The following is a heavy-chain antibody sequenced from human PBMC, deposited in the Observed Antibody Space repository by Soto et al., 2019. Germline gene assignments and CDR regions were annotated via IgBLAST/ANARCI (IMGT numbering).Heavy chain of an antibody. D-gene: IGHD4-4*01. J-gene: IGHJ6*03. CDR1: GGTLNDHY. V-gene: IGHV4-34*01. CDR2: INHSGST. Sequence: SEPQSLTYAVYGGTLNDHYWRWILKPPGKGLEWIGEINHSGSTNYNPSLKSRVTISVDTSNNQFSLKLSSVTAADTAVYYCARRLRTTENYYYYYYMDVWGKGTTVTVSS. CDR3: ARRLRTTENYYYYYYMDV.